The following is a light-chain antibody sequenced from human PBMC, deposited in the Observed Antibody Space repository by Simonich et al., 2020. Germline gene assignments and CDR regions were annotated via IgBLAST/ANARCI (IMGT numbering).Light chain of an antibody. CDR3: YSTDSSGNHRV. J-gene: IGLJ2*01. V-gene: IGLV3-10*01. CDR1: ALPKNY. Sequence: SYELTQPPSVSVSPGQTARITCSGDALPKNYSYWYQQKSGQAPVLVLYEDSKRPSGNPERVSGSSSGTMATVTISGAQVEDEADYYCYSTDSSGNHRVFGGGTKLTVL. CDR2: EDS.